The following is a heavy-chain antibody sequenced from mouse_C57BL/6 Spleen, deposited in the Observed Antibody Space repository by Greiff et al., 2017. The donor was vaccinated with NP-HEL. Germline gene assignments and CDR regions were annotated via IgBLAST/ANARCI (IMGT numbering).Heavy chain of an antibody. CDR2: IYPGDGDT. J-gene: IGHJ4*01. CDR3: ARCASDYSNSYAMDY. D-gene: IGHD2-5*01. Sequence: VQLQQSGAELVKPGASVKLSCKASGYAFSSYWMNWVKQRPGKGLEWIGQIYPGDGDTNYNGKFKGKATLTADNSSSTAYMQLSSLTSEDSAVYFCARCASDYSNSYAMDYWGQGTSVTVSS. CDR1: GYAFSSYW. V-gene: IGHV1-80*01.